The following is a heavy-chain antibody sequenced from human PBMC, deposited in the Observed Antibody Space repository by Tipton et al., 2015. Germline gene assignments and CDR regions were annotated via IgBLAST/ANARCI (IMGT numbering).Heavy chain of an antibody. Sequence: QLVQSGAEVKKPGDSLKISCKASGYSFTTHCIVWVRQKPGKGLEWMGLIYPSDSDTRYSPSFQGQVTISVDKSINTAYLQWNSLMSSDTAVYYCARQDGAGHQMIIIQENWLDTWGQGTLVTVSS. J-gene: IGHJ5*02. V-gene: IGHV5-51*01. CDR3: ARQDGAGHQMIIIQENWLDT. D-gene: IGHD3-3*01. CDR1: GYSFTTHC. CDR2: IYPSDSDT.